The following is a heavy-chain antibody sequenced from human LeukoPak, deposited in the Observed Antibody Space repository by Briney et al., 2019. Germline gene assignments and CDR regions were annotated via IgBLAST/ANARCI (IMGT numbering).Heavy chain of an antibody. Sequence: GGSLRLSCAASGFTFSTYAMSWVRQAPGKGLDWVSAISGGGGDIYYAGSVKGRFTITRDNSKNTLYLQMNSLRAEDTAVYYCARSYVGADRYFDYWGQGTLVTVSS. J-gene: IGHJ4*02. CDR1: GFTFSTYA. CDR2: ISGGGGDI. D-gene: IGHD1-26*01. CDR3: ARSYVGADRYFDY. V-gene: IGHV3-23*01.